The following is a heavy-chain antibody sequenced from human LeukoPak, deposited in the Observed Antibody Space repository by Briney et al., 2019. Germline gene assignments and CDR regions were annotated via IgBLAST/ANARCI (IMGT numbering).Heavy chain of an antibody. V-gene: IGHV4-4*07. CDR2: IYSSGNT. CDR1: GGSISSYY. CDR3: ARGKYDTSGYYQQFDF. D-gene: IGHD3-22*01. Sequence: SETLSLTCTVSGGSISSYYWSWIRQPPGKGLEWIGRIYSSGNTTYNPSLESRVSMSVETSKKQLSLRLSSVTAADTAVYYCARGKYDTSGYYQQFDFWGQGTLVTVSS. J-gene: IGHJ4*02.